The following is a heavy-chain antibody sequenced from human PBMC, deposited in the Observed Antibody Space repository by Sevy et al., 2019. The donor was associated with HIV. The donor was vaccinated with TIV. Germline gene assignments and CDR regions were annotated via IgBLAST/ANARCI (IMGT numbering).Heavy chain of an antibody. CDR3: ARDLGIAVAPDY. D-gene: IGHD6-19*01. J-gene: IGHJ4*02. CDR1: GFTFNYYG. V-gene: IGHV3-33*01. Sequence: GGSLRLSCAASGFTFNYYGMYWVRQAPGKGLEWVALIYYDGNNKVYADSVKGRFTISRDNSKNTLFLQMNSLRAEDTAFYYCARDLGIAVAPDYWGQGTLVTVSS. CDR2: IYYDGNNK.